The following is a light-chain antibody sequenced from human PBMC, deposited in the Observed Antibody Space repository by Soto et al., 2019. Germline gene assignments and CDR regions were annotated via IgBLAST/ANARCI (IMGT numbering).Light chain of an antibody. J-gene: IGKJ5*01. CDR3: QQYGSSGT. V-gene: IGKV3-20*01. CDR2: GAS. Sequence: EIVLSQSPGTLSLSPGGRATFSSTASQSVSSSYLAWYQQKPGQAPRLLIYGASSRATGIPDRFSGSGSGTDFTLTISRLEPEDFAVYYCQQYGSSGTFGQGTRLEIK. CDR1: QSVSSSY.